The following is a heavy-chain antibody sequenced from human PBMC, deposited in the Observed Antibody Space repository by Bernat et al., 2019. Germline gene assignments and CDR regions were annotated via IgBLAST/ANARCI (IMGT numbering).Heavy chain of an antibody. Sequence: QVQLVESGGGVVQPGRSLRLSCAASGFTFSSYAMHWVRQAPGKGLEWVAVISYDGSNKYYADSVKGRFTISRDNSKNTLYLQMNSLRAEDTAVYYCASDILVVVAASPVAFDIWGQGTMVTVSS. CDR3: ASDILVVVAASPVAFDI. CDR1: GFTFSSYA. CDR2: ISYDGSNK. V-gene: IGHV3-30*01. D-gene: IGHD2-15*01. J-gene: IGHJ3*02.